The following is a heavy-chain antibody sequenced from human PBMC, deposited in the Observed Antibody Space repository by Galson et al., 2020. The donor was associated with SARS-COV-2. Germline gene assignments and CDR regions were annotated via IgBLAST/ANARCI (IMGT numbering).Heavy chain of an antibody. V-gene: IGHV4-31*03. J-gene: IGHJ5*02. Sequence: SETLSLTCSVSGGSISSWGYYWSWIRQHPGEGLEWIGYNYYSGSTYSKPSLKSRVTISADTSKNQFSLKLSSVTAADTAVYYCARAYYYDSGIENWFDPWGQGTLVTVSS. CDR2: NYYSGST. D-gene: IGHD3-10*01. CDR3: ARAYYYDSGIENWFDP. CDR1: GGSISSWGYY.